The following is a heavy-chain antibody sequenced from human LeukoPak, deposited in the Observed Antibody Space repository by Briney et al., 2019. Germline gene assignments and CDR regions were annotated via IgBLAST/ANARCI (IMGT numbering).Heavy chain of an antibody. CDR3: ATEYYGSYNF. J-gene: IGHJ4*02. CDR2: IKSKTAGGTT. Sequence: GGSLRLSCGASGFTFSDAWMSWVRQAPGKGLEWVGHIKSKTAGGTTDYAAPVKGRFTILREDSKNTLYLQMNSLKAEDTGVYYCATEYYGSYNFWGQGSLATVSS. D-gene: IGHD1-26*01. CDR1: GFTFSDAW. V-gene: IGHV3-15*01.